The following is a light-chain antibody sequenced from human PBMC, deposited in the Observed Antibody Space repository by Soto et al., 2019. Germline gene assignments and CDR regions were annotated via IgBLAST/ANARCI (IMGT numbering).Light chain of an antibody. CDR1: QGVLYRSNNMNY. J-gene: IGKJ1*01. CDR2: WAS. CDR3: QQYYSTPWT. Sequence: DVVLTQSPNSLAVSLGERATINCKSSQGVLYRSNNMNYLAWYQQKAGQPPRLLIYWASTRESGVPDRFGGSGSGTEFTLTISSLQAEDVAVYYCQQYYSTPWTFGQGTKVDI. V-gene: IGKV4-1*01.